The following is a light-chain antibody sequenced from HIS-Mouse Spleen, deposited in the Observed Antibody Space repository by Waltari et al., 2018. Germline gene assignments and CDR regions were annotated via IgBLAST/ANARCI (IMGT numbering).Light chain of an antibody. Sequence: SVLTQPPSASGTPGQRVTISCSGSSSNIGSNTVNWYQQLPGTATKLLIYSNNQRPSGVPDRFSGSKSGTSASLAISGLQSEDEADYYCAAWDDSLNGNYVFGTGTKVTVL. J-gene: IGLJ1*01. CDR3: AAWDDSLNGNYV. V-gene: IGLV1-44*01. CDR2: SNN. CDR1: SSNIGSNT.